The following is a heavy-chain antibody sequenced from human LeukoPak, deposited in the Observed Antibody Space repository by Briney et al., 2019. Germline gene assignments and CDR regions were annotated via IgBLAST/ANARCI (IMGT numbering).Heavy chain of an antibody. V-gene: IGHV4-30-4*01. CDR1: GGSISSGDYY. J-gene: IGHJ4*02. Sequence: SQTLSLTCTVSGGSISSGDYYWSWIRQPPGKGLEWIGYIYYSGSTYYNPSLKSRVTISVDTSKNQFSLKLSSVTAADTAVYYCARVEELMYYFDYWGQGTLVTVSS. CDR2: IYYSGST. CDR3: ARVEELMYYFDY. D-gene: IGHD2-8*01.